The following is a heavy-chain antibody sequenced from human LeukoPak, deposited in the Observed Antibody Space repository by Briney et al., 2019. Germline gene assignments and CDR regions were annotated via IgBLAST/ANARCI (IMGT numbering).Heavy chain of an antibody. CDR1: GLTFTKCA. CDR2: ITATGDTA. CDR3: AKVGSQQLVRLLDY. V-gene: IGHV3-23*01. D-gene: IGHD6-13*01. Sequence: GGSLRLSCVASGLTFTKCAMSWIRQAPGKGLEWVAIITATGDTAYYADSVKGRFTISRDNSKNTLYLQMNSLRAEDTAVYYCAKVGSQQLVRLLDYWGQGTLVTVSS. J-gene: IGHJ4*02.